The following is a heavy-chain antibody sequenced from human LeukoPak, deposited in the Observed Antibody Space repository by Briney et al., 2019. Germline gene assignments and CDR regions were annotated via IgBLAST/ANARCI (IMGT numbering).Heavy chain of an antibody. CDR1: GGSISSYY. D-gene: IGHD3-3*01. CDR3: ARGKGFYDFWSGSLHFDL. J-gene: IGHJ2*01. Sequence: SETLSLTCTVSGGSISSYYWSWIRQPAGKGLEWIGRIYTSGSTNYNPSLKSRVTMSVDTSKNQFPLKLSSVTAADTAVYYCARGKGFYDFWSGSLHFDLWGRGTLVTVSS. CDR2: IYTSGST. V-gene: IGHV4-4*07.